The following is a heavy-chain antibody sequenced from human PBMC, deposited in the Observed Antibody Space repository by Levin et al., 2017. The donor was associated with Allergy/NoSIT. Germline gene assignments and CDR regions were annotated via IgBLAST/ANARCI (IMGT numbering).Heavy chain of an antibody. CDR1: GFTFSSYA. D-gene: IGHD6-6*01. Sequence: GESLKISCAASGFTFSSYAMHWVRQAPGKGLEWVAVISYDGSNKYYADSVKGRFTISRDNSKNTLYLQMNSLRAEDTAVYYCARVEYSSSSPSEYYYYYGMDVWGQGTTVTVSS. CDR3: ARVEYSSSSPSEYYYYYGMDV. J-gene: IGHJ6*02. V-gene: IGHV3-30*04. CDR2: ISYDGSNK.